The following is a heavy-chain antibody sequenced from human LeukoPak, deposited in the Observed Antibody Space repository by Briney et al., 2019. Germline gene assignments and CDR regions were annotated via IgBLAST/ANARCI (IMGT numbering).Heavy chain of an antibody. J-gene: IGHJ5*02. Sequence: SETLSLTCAVYGGSFSGYYRSWIRQPPGKGLEWIGEINHSGSTNYNPSLKSRVTISVDTSRNQFSLKLSSVTAADTAVYYCARDGGAARPWFDPWGQGTLVTVSS. CDR1: GGSFSGYY. CDR3: ARDGGAARPWFDP. CDR2: INHSGST. V-gene: IGHV4-34*01. D-gene: IGHD6-6*01.